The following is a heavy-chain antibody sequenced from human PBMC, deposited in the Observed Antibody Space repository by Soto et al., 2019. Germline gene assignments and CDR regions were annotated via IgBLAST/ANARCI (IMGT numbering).Heavy chain of an antibody. V-gene: IGHV3-30*03. J-gene: IGHJ4*02. D-gene: IGHD2-15*01. CDR1: GFTFNNYG. CDR2: ITYDGSNK. Sequence: QVHLVESGGGVVQPGRSLRLSCGASGFTFNNYGMQWVRQAPGKGLEWVALITYDGSNKYYAESVKGRFTISRDNSKNTLELLMNSLQTDDTAMYYCFGGQYIGDYWGPGALV. CDR3: FGGQYIGDY.